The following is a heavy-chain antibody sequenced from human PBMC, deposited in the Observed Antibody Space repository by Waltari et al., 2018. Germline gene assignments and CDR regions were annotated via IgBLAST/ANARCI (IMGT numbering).Heavy chain of an antibody. D-gene: IGHD3-10*01. CDR1: GGSFSGYS. CDR2: INHSGST. CDR3: ARGLSFYYGSGSYYKYYYFDY. V-gene: IGHV4-34*01. Sequence: QVQLQQWGAGLLKPSETLSLTCAVYGGSFSGYSWSWIRQPPGKGLEWIGEINHSGSTNYNPSLKSRVTISVDTSKNQFSLKLSSVTAADTAVYYCARGLSFYYGSGSYYKYYYFDYWGQGTLVTVSS. J-gene: IGHJ4*02.